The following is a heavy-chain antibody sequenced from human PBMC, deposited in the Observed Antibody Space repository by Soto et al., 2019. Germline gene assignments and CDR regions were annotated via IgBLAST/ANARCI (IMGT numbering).Heavy chain of an antibody. D-gene: IGHD3-9*01. CDR3: ARDAGRYFDTINWFDP. J-gene: IGHJ5*02. V-gene: IGHV1-69*13. Sequence: SVKVSCKASGGTFSSYAISWVRQAPGQGLEWMGGIIPIFGTANYAQKFQGRVTITADESTSTAYMELSSLRSEDTAVYYCARDAGRYFDTINWFDPWGQGTLVTVSS. CDR1: GGTFSSYA. CDR2: IIPIFGTA.